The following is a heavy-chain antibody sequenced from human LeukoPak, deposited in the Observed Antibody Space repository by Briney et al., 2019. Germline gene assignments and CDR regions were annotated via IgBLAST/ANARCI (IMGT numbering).Heavy chain of an antibody. V-gene: IGHV4-59*12. CDR3: ARAQAYSGRIFDY. Sequence: SETLSLTCTVSGGSISSYYWSWIRQPPGKGLEWIGYIYYSGSTNYNPSLKSRVTISVDTSKNQFSLKLSSVTPEDTAVYYCARAQAYSGRIFDYWGQGTLVTVSS. CDR2: IYYSGST. D-gene: IGHD1-26*01. CDR1: GGSISSYY. J-gene: IGHJ4*02.